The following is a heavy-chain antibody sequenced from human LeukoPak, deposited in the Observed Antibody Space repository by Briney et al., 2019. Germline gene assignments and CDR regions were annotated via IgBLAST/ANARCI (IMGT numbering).Heavy chain of an antibody. CDR1: GFTFSHYA. Sequence: GSLRLSCAASGFTFSHYALHWVRQVSGKGLEWVAGISYDGVDKYYPNSGEGRFTISRDNSKNTLFLEVKSLRVEDTAVYYCAKEADTVMDWTNDAFDMWGQGTMVTVSP. V-gene: IGHV3-30*04. J-gene: IGHJ3*02. CDR2: ISYDGVDK. CDR3: AKEADTVMDWTNDAFDM. D-gene: IGHD5-18*01.